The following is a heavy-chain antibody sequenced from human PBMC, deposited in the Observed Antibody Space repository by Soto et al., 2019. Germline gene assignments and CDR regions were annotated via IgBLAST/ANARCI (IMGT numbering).Heavy chain of an antibody. D-gene: IGHD4-17*01. CDR1: GGSVSSGSYY. Sequence: PSETLSLTCTVSGGSVSSGSYYWSWIRQPPGKGLEWIGYIYYSGSTNYNPSLKSRVTISVDTSKNQFSLNLSSVTAADTAVYYCASSDYGDYYFDYWGQGPLVPVS. CDR3: ASSDYGDYYFDY. J-gene: IGHJ4*02. V-gene: IGHV4-61*01. CDR2: IYYSGST.